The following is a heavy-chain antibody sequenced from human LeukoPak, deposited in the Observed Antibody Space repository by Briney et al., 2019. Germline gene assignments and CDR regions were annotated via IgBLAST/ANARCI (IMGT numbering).Heavy chain of an antibody. CDR2: ISYDGSNK. V-gene: IGHV3-30*18. CDR1: GFTFSSYG. D-gene: IGHD3-3*01. J-gene: IGHJ4*02. CDR3: AKSSEIFGVVIIGYFGY. Sequence: PGGSLRLSCAASGFTFSSYGMHWVRQAPGKGLEWVAVISYDGSNKYYADSVKGRFTISRDNSKNTLYLQMNSLRAEDTAVYYCAKSSEIFGVVIIGYFGYWGQGTLVTVSS.